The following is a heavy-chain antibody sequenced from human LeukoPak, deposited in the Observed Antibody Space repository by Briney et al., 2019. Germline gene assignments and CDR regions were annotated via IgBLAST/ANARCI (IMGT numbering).Heavy chain of an antibody. CDR1: GFTFGSYG. V-gene: IGHV3-30*18. D-gene: IGHD3-3*01. Sequence: PGRSLRLSCAASGFTFGSYGMHWVRQAPGKGLEWVAVISYDGSNKYYADSVKGRFTISRDNSKNTLYLQMDSLRAEDTAVYYCAKDRDDFWSGYCPFDYWGQGTLVTVSS. CDR2: ISYDGSNK. J-gene: IGHJ4*02. CDR3: AKDRDDFWSGYCPFDY.